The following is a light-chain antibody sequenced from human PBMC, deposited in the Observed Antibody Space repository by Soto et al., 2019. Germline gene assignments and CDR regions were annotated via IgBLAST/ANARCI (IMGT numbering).Light chain of an antibody. CDR1: SGDIGGYNY. J-gene: IGLJ1*01. CDR3: ASYAGSDNYV. Sequence: QSALTQPPSASGSPGQSVTISCTGTSGDIGGYNYVSWFQQYPGKAPKLMIFEVDKRPSGVPDRFSGSKSGNTASLTVSGLRADDEADYYCASYAGSDNYVFGTGTKVTVL. V-gene: IGLV2-8*01. CDR2: EVD.